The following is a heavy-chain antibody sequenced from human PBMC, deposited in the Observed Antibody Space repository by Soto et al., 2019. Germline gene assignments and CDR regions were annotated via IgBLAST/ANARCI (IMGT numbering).Heavy chain of an antibody. CDR1: GYTFTNYG. J-gene: IGHJ2*01. CDR3: ATDRTYYDSSGDPEF. CDR2: SSTYNGNT. Sequence: ASVKVSSKAPGYTFTNYGISWVRQAPGQGLEWMGWSSTYNGNTIYAQKFQARVTMTTEKATKTAYMELKNLRSDDTALYYCATDRTYYDSSGDPEFWG. D-gene: IGHD3-22*01. V-gene: IGHV1-18*01.